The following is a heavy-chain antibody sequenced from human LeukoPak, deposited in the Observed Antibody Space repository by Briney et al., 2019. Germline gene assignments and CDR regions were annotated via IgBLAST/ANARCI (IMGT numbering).Heavy chain of an antibody. Sequence: QPGRSLRLSCAGSGFTFGGYGMHWFRRTPGKGLEWVAVIAYDGSRAFYADSVKGRFTISRDNSKNTMSVQMDDLRAEDTAVYYCTRYNNDHFDYWGQGTLATVSS. J-gene: IGHJ4*02. D-gene: IGHD1-14*01. CDR3: TRYNNDHFDY. CDR1: GFTFGGYG. V-gene: IGHV3-33*01. CDR2: IAYDGSRA.